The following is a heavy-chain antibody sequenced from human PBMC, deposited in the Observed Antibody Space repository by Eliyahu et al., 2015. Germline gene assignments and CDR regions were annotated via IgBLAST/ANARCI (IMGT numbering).Heavy chain of an antibody. CDR3: ARRSSSWSHDY. CDR1: GXTXSSXS. Sequence: EVQLVESGGGXVQPGGALXXXCAASGXTXSSXSMNWVRPAPGKGLEWVSYXSSSSSTIYYADSVKGRFTISRDNAKNSLYLQMNSLRAEDTAVYYCARRSSSWSHDYWGQGTLVTVSS. D-gene: IGHD6-13*01. J-gene: IGHJ4*02. CDR2: XSSSSSTI. V-gene: IGHV3-48*01.